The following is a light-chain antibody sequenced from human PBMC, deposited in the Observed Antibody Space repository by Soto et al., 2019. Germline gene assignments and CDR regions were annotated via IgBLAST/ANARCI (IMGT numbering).Light chain of an antibody. V-gene: IGLV2-23*02. CDR1: SSDVGSYNL. J-gene: IGLJ2*01. CDR2: EVS. Sequence: QAVVTQPASVSGSPGQSITISCTGTSSDVGSYNLVSWYQQHPGKAPKLMIYEVSKRPSGVSNRFSGSKSGNTASLTISGLQAEDEADYYCCSYAGSSPHVVFGGGTKLTVL. CDR3: CSYAGSSPHVV.